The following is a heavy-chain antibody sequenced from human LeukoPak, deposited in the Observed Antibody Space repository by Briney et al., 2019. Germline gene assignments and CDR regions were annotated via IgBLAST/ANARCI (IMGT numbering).Heavy chain of an antibody. CDR1: GRSISSYD. CDR3: ARGRHDGSGRGPYFDY. CDR2: MYYSGSS. J-gene: IGHJ4*02. V-gene: IGHV4-59*01. Sequence: SETLSLTCTVSGRSISSYDWSWLRQPPGKGLEWIGYMYYSGSSNYNPSVKSRVTISVDMSRNQFSLRLSSVTAADTAVYYCARGRHDGSGRGPYFDYWGQGTLVTVSS. D-gene: IGHD3-10*01.